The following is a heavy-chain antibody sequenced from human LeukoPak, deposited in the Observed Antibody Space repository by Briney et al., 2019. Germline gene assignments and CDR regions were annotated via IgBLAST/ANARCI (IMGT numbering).Heavy chain of an antibody. CDR2: MNPNSGNT. J-gene: IGHJ4*02. Sequence: GASVKVSCKASGYTFTSYDINWVRQATGQGLEWMGWMNPNSGNTGYAQKFQGRVTMTRNTSISTAYMELSSLRSEDTAVHYCARGYCSGGSCYVGDHFDYWGQGTLVTVSS. V-gene: IGHV1-8*01. CDR1: GYTFTSYD. CDR3: ARGYCSGGSCYVGDHFDY. D-gene: IGHD2-15*01.